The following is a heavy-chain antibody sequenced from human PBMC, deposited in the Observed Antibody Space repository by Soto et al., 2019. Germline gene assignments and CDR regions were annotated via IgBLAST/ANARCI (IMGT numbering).Heavy chain of an antibody. CDR3: ARDGAWRGFDV. CDR1: SDSISSCACS. CDR2: ISHSGST. D-gene: IGHD3-16*01. V-gene: IGHV4-30-2*01. Sequence: QLQLQESGSGLVKPSQTLSLTCAVSSDSISSCACSWSWLRQPPGEGLEWIGYISHSGSTYYNQSLKSRVTTSIDRSENYFALNMNSVAAADKAVYYCARDGAWRGFDVWGQGTTVTVSS. J-gene: IGHJ6*02.